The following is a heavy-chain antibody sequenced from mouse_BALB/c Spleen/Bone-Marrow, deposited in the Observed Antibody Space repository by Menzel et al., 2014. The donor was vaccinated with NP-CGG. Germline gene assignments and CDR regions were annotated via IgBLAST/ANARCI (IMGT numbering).Heavy chain of an antibody. CDR2: IAPGSGST. CDR1: GYTFTSYW. D-gene: IGHD1-1*01. V-gene: IGHV1S41*01. CDR3: ARGGDYYGSSSFAY. J-gene: IGHJ3*01. Sequence: DLVKPGASVKLSCKASGYTFTSYWINWIKQRPGQGLEWIGRIAPGSGSTYYNEMIKGKATLTVDTSSSTAYIQLSSLSSEDSAVYFCARGGDYYGSSSFAYWGQGTLVTVSA.